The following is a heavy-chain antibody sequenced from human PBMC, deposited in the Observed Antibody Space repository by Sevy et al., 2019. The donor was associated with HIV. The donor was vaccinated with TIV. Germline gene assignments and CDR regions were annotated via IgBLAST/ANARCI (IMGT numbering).Heavy chain of an antibody. Sequence: GGSLRLSCAASGLTFSDYEMNWVRQAPGKGLEWVSYISTSGSIIYYADSVKGRFTISRDNAKNSLYLQMNSLRAEDTAVYYCTRDRGGTRKDTLDYWGQGTLVTVSS. J-gene: IGHJ4*02. CDR2: ISTSGSII. CDR1: GLTFSDYE. CDR3: TRDRGGTRKDTLDY. V-gene: IGHV3-48*03. D-gene: IGHD1-26*01.